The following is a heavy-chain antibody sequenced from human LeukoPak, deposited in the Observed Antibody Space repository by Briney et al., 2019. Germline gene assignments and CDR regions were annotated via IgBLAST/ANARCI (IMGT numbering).Heavy chain of an antibody. D-gene: IGHD2-2*01. Sequence: PGGSLRLSCAASGFTFSSYAMHWVRQAPGKGLEWVTFIRYDGSSKYYADSVKGRFTISRDNSKNTLFLQMNSLRAEDTAVYYCAPRVVVVLPAAIGVWGKGTTVTVSS. CDR1: GFTFSSYA. CDR3: APRVVVVLPAAIGV. V-gene: IGHV3-30*02. J-gene: IGHJ6*04. CDR2: IRYDGSSK.